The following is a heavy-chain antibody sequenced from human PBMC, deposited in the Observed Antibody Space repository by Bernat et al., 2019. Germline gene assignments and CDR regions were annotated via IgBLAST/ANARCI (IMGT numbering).Heavy chain of an antibody. V-gene: IGHV3-23*01. J-gene: IGHJ4*02. Sequence: EVQLLESGGGLVQPGGSLRLSCAASGFAFNSYIMSWVRQAPGKGLEWVSSISGSCGSTSYADSVKGRFTISRDNSKHTVFLQMNNLRAEDTAVYYCVKGVRIEVAGNFDYWGQGTLVTVSS. CDR2: ISGSCGST. CDR1: GFAFNSYI. CDR3: VKGVRIEVAGNFDY. D-gene: IGHD6-19*01.